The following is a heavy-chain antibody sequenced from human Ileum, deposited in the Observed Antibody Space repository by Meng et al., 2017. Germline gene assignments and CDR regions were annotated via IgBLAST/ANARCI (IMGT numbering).Heavy chain of an antibody. J-gene: IGHJ5*01. Sequence: VYLGGSGGGLDKPGGYRGLSCAASGFNFSSQSMSWVRQAPGKGLEWVSVTTDWNGKAYYADSVKGRFTISRDNSKNTLYLQMNSLRVDDTAVYYCVNRAWLESWGQGTLVTVSS. D-gene: IGHD3-10*01. CDR2: TTDWNGKA. CDR1: GFNFSSQS. V-gene: IGHV3-23*04. CDR3: VNRAWLES.